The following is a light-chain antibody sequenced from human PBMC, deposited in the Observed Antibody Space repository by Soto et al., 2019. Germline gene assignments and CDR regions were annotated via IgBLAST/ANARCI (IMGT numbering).Light chain of an antibody. Sequence: YELTQPPSVSVSPGQTASITCSGDKLGDKYACWYQQKPGQSPVLVIYQDSKRPSGIPERFSGSNSGNTATLSISGTQAMDEADYSCQAWDSSTYVVFGGGTQLTVL. V-gene: IGLV3-1*01. CDR1: KLGDKY. J-gene: IGLJ2*01. CDR2: QDS. CDR3: QAWDSSTYVV.